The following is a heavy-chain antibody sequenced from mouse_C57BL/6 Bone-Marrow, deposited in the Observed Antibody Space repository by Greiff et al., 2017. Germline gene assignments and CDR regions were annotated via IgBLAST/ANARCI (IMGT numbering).Heavy chain of an antibody. CDR1: GFTFTDYY. J-gene: IGHJ2*01. V-gene: IGHV7-3*01. Sequence: EVQGVESGGGLVQPGGSLSLSCAASGFTFTDYYMSWVRQPPGKALEWLGFIRNKANGYTTEYSASVKGRFTISRDNSQSILYLQMNALRAEDSATYYCARSPITTVVATDYFDYWGQGTTLTVSS. CDR2: IRNKANGYTT. CDR3: ARSPITTVVATDYFDY. D-gene: IGHD1-1*01.